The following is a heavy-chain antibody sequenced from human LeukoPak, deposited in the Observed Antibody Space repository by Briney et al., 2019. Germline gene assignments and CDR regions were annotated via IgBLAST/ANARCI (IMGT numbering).Heavy chain of an antibody. D-gene: IGHD3-22*01. Sequence: ASVKVSCKASGYTFTSYAMHWVRQAPGQRLEWMGWINAGNGNTKYSQKFQGRVTITRDTSASTAYMELSSLRSEDTAVYYCARDHDRSGYYFDYWGQGTLVTVSS. J-gene: IGHJ4*02. CDR3: ARDHDRSGYYFDY. CDR2: INAGNGNT. V-gene: IGHV1-3*01. CDR1: GYTFTSYA.